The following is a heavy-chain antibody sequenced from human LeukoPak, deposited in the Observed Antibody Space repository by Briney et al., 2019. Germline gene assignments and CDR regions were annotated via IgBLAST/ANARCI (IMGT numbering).Heavy chain of an antibody. CDR1: GYTFTGYY. V-gene: IGHV1-2*04. D-gene: IGHD3-10*01. CDR2: INPNSGGT. Sequence: ASVKVSCKASGYTFTGYYMHWVRQATGQGLEWMGWINPNSGGTNYAQKFQGWVTMTRDTSISTAYMELSRLRSDDTAVYYCARTCSSGELLTLDYWGQGTLVTVSS. J-gene: IGHJ4*02. CDR3: ARTCSSGELLTLDY.